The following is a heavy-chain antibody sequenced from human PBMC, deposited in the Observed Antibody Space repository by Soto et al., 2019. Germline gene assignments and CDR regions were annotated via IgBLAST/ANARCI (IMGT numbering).Heavy chain of an antibody. Sequence: QVQLVESGGGVVQPGRSLRLSCAASGFTFSSYGMHWVRQAPGKGLEWVAVIWYDGSNKYYADSVKGRFTISRDNSKNTLYLQMNSLRAEDTAVYYCARHHKSGRDGYNSGVGNYWGQGTLVTVSS. V-gene: IGHV3-33*01. CDR2: IWYDGSNK. CDR1: GFTFSSYG. J-gene: IGHJ4*02. D-gene: IGHD5-12*01. CDR3: ARHHKSGRDGYNSGVGNY.